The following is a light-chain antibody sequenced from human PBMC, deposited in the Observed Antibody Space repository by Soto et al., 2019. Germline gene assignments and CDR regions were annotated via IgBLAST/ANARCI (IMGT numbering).Light chain of an antibody. J-gene: IGKJ1*01. CDR3: QQYNSYKS. CDR2: VAS. CDR1: QTISRQ. Sequence: DIPMTQSPSTLSASVGDRVTITCRASQTISRQLAWYQQKPGKAPKVLIYVASNLESGVPSRFSDSGSGTEFNLAISSRQPDDFATYYCQQYNSYKSFGQETKEEIK. V-gene: IGKV1-5*01.